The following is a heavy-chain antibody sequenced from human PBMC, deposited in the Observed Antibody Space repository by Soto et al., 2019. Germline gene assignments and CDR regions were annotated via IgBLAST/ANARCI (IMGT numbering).Heavy chain of an antibody. D-gene: IGHD2-2*01. CDR1: GFTFTDYA. Sequence: QVQLVESGGGVVQPARSLRLSCAASGFTFTDYAMHWVRQAPGKGLEWVAFISYDGSNKYFADSVKGRFTISRDNSTNALHLHINCLRAEDTAVYYCAREPPPAITELLDYCGQGTLVTVSS. CDR3: AREPPPAITELLDY. CDR2: ISYDGSNK. J-gene: IGHJ4*02. V-gene: IGHV3-30-3*01.